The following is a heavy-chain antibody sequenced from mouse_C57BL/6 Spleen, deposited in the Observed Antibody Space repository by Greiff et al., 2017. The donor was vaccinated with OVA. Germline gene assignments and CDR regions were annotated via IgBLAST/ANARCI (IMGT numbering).Heavy chain of an antibody. J-gene: IGHJ3*01. CDR3: ARPPNWDPAWFAY. D-gene: IGHD4-1*01. Sequence: QVQLQQSGPELVKPGASVKISCKASGYAFSSSWMNWVKQRPGKGLEWIGRIYPGDGDTNYNGKFKGKATLTADKSSSTAYMQLSSLTSEDSAVYFCARPPNWDPAWFAYWGQGTLVTVSA. V-gene: IGHV1-82*01. CDR2: IYPGDGDT. CDR1: GYAFSSSW.